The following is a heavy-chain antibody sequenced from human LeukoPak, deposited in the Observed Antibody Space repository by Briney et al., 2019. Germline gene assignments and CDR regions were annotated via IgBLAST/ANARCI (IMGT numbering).Heavy chain of an antibody. CDR3: ATKSPRGPYYYYGMDV. J-gene: IGHJ6*02. CDR2: IYPGYSDT. V-gene: IGHV5-51*01. CDR1: GYSFTSYW. Sequence: GESLKISCKGSGYSFTSYWIGWVRPMPGKGLEGMGIIYPGYSDTRYSPSFQGQVTISADKSISTAYLQWSSLKASDTAMYYCATKSPRGPYYYYGMDVWGQGTTVTVSS.